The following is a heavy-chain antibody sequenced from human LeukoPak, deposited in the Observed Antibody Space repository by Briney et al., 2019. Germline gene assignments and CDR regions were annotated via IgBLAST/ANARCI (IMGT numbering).Heavy chain of an antibody. CDR2: ISGSGGST. CDR1: GFTVSSNY. V-gene: IGHV3-23*01. D-gene: IGHD2-21*02. CDR3: AKGLRRAIVVVTATSLADAFDI. J-gene: IGHJ3*02. Sequence: GGSLRLSCAASGFTVSSNYMSWVRQAPGEGLEWVSAISGSGGSTYYADSVKGRFTISRDNSKNTLYLQMNSLRAEDTAVYYCAKGLRRAIVVVTATSLADAFDIWGQGTMVTVSS.